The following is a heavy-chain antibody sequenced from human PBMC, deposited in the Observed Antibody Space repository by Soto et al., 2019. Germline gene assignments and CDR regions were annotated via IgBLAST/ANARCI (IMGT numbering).Heavy chain of an antibody. CDR3: ARDRLMAKSGTARYYYGLDV. V-gene: IGHV4-31*03. D-gene: IGHD5-12*01. J-gene: IGHJ6*04. CDR2: IYYSVTT. Sequence: SETLSLTCTVSGGSIRSGGYYWTWIRHFPGKGLEWIGNIYYSVTTYYNPSLKSRLTMSVDTSKNQFSLRLNSVTAADTAMYFCARDRLMAKSGTARYYYGLDVWGERTTVTVSP. CDR1: GGSIRSGGYY.